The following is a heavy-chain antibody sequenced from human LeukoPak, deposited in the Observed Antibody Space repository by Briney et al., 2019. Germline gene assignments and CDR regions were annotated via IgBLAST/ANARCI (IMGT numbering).Heavy chain of an antibody. V-gene: IGHV1-2*02. CDR2: INPHSGAT. CDR3: SRDLLMYYSGSGEST. CDR1: GYTFTGYY. Sequence: AASVKVSCKASGYTFTGYYIHWVRQAPGQGPEWMGWINPHSGATNYAQKFQGRVTMTRDTSISTAFMELSSLRSDDTAMYYCSRDLLMYYSGSGESTWGQGTQVTVSS. D-gene: IGHD3-10*01. J-gene: IGHJ5*02.